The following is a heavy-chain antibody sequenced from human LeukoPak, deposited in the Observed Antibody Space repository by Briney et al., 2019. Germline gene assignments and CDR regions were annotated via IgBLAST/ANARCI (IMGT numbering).Heavy chain of an antibody. CDR3: ARDPAPEGAIDY. Sequence: SETLSLTCTVSGGSISSHYWNWIRQPPGKGLEWIGSIYYSGSTYYNPSLKSRVTISVDTSKNQFSLKLSSVTAADTAVYYCARDPAPEGAIDYWGQGTLVTVSS. J-gene: IGHJ4*02. CDR1: GGSISSHY. V-gene: IGHV4-59*11. CDR2: IYYSGST. D-gene: IGHD1-26*01.